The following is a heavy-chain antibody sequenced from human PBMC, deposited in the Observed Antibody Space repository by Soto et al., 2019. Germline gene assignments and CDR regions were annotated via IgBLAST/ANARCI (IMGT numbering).Heavy chain of an antibody. CDR3: ARDLPLITMVRGVILPFDP. J-gene: IGHJ5*02. CDR2: ISAYNGNT. Sequence: GASVKVSFKASGYTFTRYGISWLRQAPGQGLEWMGWISAYNGNTNYAQKLQGRVTMTTDTSTSTAYMELRSLRSDDTAVYYCARDLPLITMVRGVILPFDPWGQGTLVTVSS. CDR1: GYTFTRYG. D-gene: IGHD3-10*01. V-gene: IGHV1-18*01.